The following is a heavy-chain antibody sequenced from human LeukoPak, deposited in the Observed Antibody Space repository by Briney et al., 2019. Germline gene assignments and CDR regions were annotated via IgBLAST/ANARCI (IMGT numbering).Heavy chain of an antibody. J-gene: IGHJ5*02. CDR2: IIPIFGTA. Sequence: SVKVSCKASGGTFSSYAISWVRQAPGQGLEWMGGIIPIFGTANYAQKFQGRVTITADKSTSTAYMELSSLRPEDTAVYYCARAGDYGDGWFDPWGQGTLVTVSS. V-gene: IGHV1-69*06. CDR1: GGTFSSYA. D-gene: IGHD4-17*01. CDR3: ARAGDYGDGWFDP.